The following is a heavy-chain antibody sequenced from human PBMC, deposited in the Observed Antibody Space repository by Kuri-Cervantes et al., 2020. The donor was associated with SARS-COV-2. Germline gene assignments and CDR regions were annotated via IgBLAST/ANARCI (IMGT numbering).Heavy chain of an antibody. CDR2: IYSDGST. Sequence: GGSLRLSCAASGFTVSSNYMTWVRQAPGKGPEWVSIIYSDGSTFYADSVKGRFTISRDNSKNMLHLQMNSLRAEDTAVYYRVRWGGLGGRGTYYYFYAMDVWGQGTTVTVSS. D-gene: IGHD3-16*01. CDR1: GFTVSSNY. J-gene: IGHJ6*02. CDR3: VRWGGLGGRGTYYYFYAMDV. V-gene: IGHV3-66*01.